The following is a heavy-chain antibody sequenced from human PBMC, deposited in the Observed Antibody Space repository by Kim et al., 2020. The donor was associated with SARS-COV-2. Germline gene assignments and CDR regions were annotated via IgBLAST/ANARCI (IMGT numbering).Heavy chain of an antibody. J-gene: IGHJ4*02. CDR2: INHSGST. Sequence: SETLSLTCAVYGGSFSGYYWSWIRQPPGKGLEWIGEINHSGSTNYNPSLKSRVTISVDTSKNQFSLKLSSMTAADTAVYYCARAYSSSWYGKYFDYWGQGTLVTVSS. D-gene: IGHD6-13*01. CDR3: ARAYSSSWYGKYFDY. V-gene: IGHV4-34*01. CDR1: GGSFSGYY.